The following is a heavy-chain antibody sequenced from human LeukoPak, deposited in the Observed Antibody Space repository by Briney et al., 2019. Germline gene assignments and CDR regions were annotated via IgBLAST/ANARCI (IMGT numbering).Heavy chain of an antibody. Sequence: GGSLRLSCAASGFTVSSNYMSWVRQAPGKGLEWVSYISSSGSTIYYADSVEGRFTISRDNAKNSLYLQMNSLRAEDTAVYYCARDYYDSSGYYYFDYWGQGTLVTVSS. D-gene: IGHD3-22*01. CDR3: ARDYYDSSGYYYFDY. CDR2: ISSSGSTI. CDR1: GFTVSSNY. J-gene: IGHJ4*02. V-gene: IGHV3-11*01.